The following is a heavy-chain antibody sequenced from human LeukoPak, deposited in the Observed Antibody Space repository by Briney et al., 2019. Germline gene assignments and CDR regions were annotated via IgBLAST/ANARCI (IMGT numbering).Heavy chain of an antibody. CDR2: IYYSGST. CDR3: ARARIVVVVAATRNYYYYYMDV. CDR1: GGSISSYY. D-gene: IGHD2-15*01. Sequence: SETLSLPCTVSGGSISSYYWSWIRQPPGKGLEWIGYIYYSGSTNYNPSLKSRVTISVDTSKNQFSLKLSSVTAADTAVYYCARARIVVVVAATRNYYYYYMDVWGKGTTVTVSS. J-gene: IGHJ6*03. V-gene: IGHV4-59*01.